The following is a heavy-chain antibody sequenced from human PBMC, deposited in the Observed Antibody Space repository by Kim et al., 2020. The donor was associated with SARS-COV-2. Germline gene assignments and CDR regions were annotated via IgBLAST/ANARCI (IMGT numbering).Heavy chain of an antibody. D-gene: IGHD2-21*02. CDR2: SEK. CDR3: ARKTAEVDV. J-gene: IGHJ6*04. V-gene: IGHV3-7*01. Sequence: SEKYYGDSVKARFTITRDNAKNSLFLQMNSLRDEDTAVYYCARKTAEVDVWGKGTTVTVSS.